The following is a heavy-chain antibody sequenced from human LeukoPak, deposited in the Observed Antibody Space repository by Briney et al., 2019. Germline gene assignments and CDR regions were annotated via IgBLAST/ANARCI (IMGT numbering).Heavy chain of an antibody. CDR2: IYSGGST. CDR3: ARVYSSGWYDY. J-gene: IGHJ4*02. Sequence: PGGSLRLSCAASGFTVSSNYMSWVRQAPGKGLEWVSVIYSGGSTYYADSAKGRFTISRDNSKNTLYLQMKSLRAEDTAGYYCARVYSSGWYDYWGQGTLVTVSS. D-gene: IGHD6-19*01. V-gene: IGHV3-53*05. CDR1: GFTVSSNY.